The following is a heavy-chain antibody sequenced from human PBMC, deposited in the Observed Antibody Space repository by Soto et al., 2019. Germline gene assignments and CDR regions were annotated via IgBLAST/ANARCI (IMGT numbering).Heavy chain of an antibody. CDR1: GFTFSSYA. J-gene: IGHJ4*02. V-gene: IGHV3-23*01. CDR2: ISGSGGST. D-gene: IGHD6-6*01. CDR3: AKDDSSSSQLDDY. Sequence: VGSLRLSCAASGFTFSSYAMSWVRQAPGRGLEWVSAISGSGGSTYYADSVKGRFTISRDNSKNTLYLQMNSLRAEDTAVYYCAKDDSSSSQLDDYWGQGTLVTVSS.